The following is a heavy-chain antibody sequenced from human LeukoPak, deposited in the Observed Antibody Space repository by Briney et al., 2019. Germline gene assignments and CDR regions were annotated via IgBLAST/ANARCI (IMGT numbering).Heavy chain of an antibody. Sequence: GGSLRLSCAASGFTFSSYGMHWVRQAPGKGLEWLAVISYDGNNKYYADSVKGRFTISRDNSKNTLYLQMNSLRAEDTAVYYCAKDNYDYGDSYYFDYWGQGTLVTVSS. CDR3: AKDNYDYGDSYYFDY. J-gene: IGHJ4*02. CDR2: ISYDGNNK. CDR1: GFTFSSYG. V-gene: IGHV3-30*18. D-gene: IGHD4-17*01.